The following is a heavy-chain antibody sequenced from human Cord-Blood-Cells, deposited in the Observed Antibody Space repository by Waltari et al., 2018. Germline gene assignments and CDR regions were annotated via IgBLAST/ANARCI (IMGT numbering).Heavy chain of an antibody. J-gene: IGHJ3*02. Sequence: QITLKESGPTLVKPTQTLTLTCTFSGFSLSTSGVGVGWMRQPTGKALGWLARIYWDDDKRYSPSLKSMLTITKDTSKNQVVLTMTNMDPVDTATYYCAHRSITIFGVVSDAFDIWGQGTMVTVSS. CDR3: AHRSITIFGVVSDAFDI. CDR1: GFSLSTSGVG. CDR2: IYWDDDK. V-gene: IGHV2-5*02. D-gene: IGHD3-3*01.